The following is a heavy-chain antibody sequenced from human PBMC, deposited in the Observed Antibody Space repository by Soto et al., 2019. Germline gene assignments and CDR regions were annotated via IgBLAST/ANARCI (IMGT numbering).Heavy chain of an antibody. J-gene: IGHJ4*02. Sequence: HPGGSLRLSCAASGFTFSSYGMHWVRQAPGKGLEWVAVIWYDGSNKYYADSVKGRFTISRDNSKNTLYLQMNSLRAEDTAVYYCARDYLSYLGFFDYWGQGTLVTVSS. CDR3: ARDYLSYLGFFDY. CDR2: IWYDGSNK. V-gene: IGHV3-33*01. D-gene: IGHD3-16*01. CDR1: GFTFSSYG.